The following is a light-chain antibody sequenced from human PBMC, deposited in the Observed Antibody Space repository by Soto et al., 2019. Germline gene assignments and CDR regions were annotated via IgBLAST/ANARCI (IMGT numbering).Light chain of an antibody. Sequence: DIKMTQSPSTLSGSVGDRVTITCRASQTISSWLAWYQQKPGKAPKLLIYKASTLESGVPSRFSGSGSGTEFTLTISSLQPDDFATYYCQQYNTYSYTSGQGSKVDI. CDR1: QTISSW. CDR2: KAS. V-gene: IGKV1-5*03. CDR3: QQYNTYSYT. J-gene: IGKJ2*01.